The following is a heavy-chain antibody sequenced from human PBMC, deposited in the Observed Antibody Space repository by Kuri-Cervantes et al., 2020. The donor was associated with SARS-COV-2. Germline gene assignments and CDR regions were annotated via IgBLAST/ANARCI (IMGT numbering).Heavy chain of an antibody. Sequence: GGSLRLSCKASGYSFSNYWIGWVRQMPGKGLEWMGIIYPGDSDTRYSPSFQGQVTISADKSVTTAYLQWSRLKVSDTAMYYCARPGRYYASGSYSDDYWGQGTLVTVSS. CDR3: ARPGRYYASGSYSDDY. J-gene: IGHJ4*02. CDR2: IYPGDSDT. V-gene: IGHV5-51*01. CDR1: GYSFSNYW. D-gene: IGHD3-10*01.